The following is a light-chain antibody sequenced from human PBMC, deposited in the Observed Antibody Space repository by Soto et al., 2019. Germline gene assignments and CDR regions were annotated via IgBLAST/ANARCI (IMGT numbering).Light chain of an antibody. CDR1: QSVSSSY. J-gene: IGKJ3*01. V-gene: IGKV3D-20*02. CDR3: QQRSNWPPT. Sequence: EIVLSQSPGTLSLSQEERATLSCRASQSVSSSYLAWYQQKPGQAPRLLIYGASSRATGIPARFSGSGSGTDFTLTISSLEPEDFAVYYCQQRSNWPPTFGPGTKVAIK. CDR2: GAS.